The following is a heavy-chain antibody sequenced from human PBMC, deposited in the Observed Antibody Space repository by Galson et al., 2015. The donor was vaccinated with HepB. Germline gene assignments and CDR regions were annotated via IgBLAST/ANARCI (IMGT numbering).Heavy chain of an antibody. J-gene: IGHJ4*02. CDR3: AREGDYYGSGSYTTYYFDY. V-gene: IGHV4-30-4*01. D-gene: IGHD3-10*01. CDR1: GGSISSGDYY. Sequence: TLSLTCTVSGGSISSGDYYWSWIRQPPGKGLEWIGYIYYSGSTYYNPSLKSRVTISVDTSKNQFSLKLSSVTAADTAVYYCAREGDYYGSGSYTTYYFDYWGQGTLVTVSS. CDR2: IYYSGST.